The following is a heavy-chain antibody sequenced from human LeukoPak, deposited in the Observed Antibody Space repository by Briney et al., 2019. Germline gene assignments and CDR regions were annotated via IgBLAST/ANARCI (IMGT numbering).Heavy chain of an antibody. CDR1: GGSINSYY. V-gene: IGHV4-59*08. Sequence: SETLSLTCTVSGGSINSYYWSWIRQPPGKGLEWIGYIYYSGSTNYNPSLKSPDTISVDTSKNQFSLKLSSVTAADTAVYYCARGYGSGSYFDYWGQGTLVTVSS. CDR3: ARGYGSGSYFDY. CDR2: IYYSGST. J-gene: IGHJ4*02. D-gene: IGHD3-10*01.